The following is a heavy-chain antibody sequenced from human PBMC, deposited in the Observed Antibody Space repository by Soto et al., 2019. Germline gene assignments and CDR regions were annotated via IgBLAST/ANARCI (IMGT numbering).Heavy chain of an antibody. V-gene: IGHV3-64*01. CDR1: GFTFSGCS. J-gene: IGHJ4*02. CDR3: ARGRVEDSSGWATYFDY. D-gene: IGHD6-19*01. Sequence: EVQLVESGGGLVQPGGSLRLSCAASGFTFSGCSMFWVRQTPGKGLEYVSAINTNGVNTFYAKSVKGRFTISRDNSKNTMFLQMGSLRAEDMAVYYCARGRVEDSSGWATYFDYWGQGTLVTVSS. CDR2: INTNGVNT.